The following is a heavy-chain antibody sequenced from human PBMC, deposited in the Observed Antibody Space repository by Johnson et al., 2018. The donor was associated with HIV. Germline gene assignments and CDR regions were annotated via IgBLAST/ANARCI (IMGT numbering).Heavy chain of an antibody. V-gene: IGHV3-20*04. D-gene: IGHD6-6*01. J-gene: IGHJ3*02. CDR2: INWNGGST. CDR1: GFTFDDYA. Sequence: MLLVESGGGLVQPGRSLRLSCAASGFTFDDYAMHWVRQAPGKGLEWVSGINWNGGSTGYVDSVKGRFTISRDNAKNSLYLQMNSLRAEDTALYYCARGGRKQLACDAFDIWGRGTMVTVSS. CDR3: ARGGRKQLACDAFDI.